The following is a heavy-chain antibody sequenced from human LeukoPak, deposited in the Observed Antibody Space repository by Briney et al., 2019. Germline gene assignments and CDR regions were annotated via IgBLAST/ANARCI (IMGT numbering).Heavy chain of an antibody. J-gene: IGHJ4*02. CDR3: ARGGGHRLDY. CDR2: IETDGSAT. D-gene: IGHD6-25*01. CDR1: GFTFRGYG. V-gene: IGHV3-74*01. Sequence: GGSLRLSCAASGFTFRGYGMHWFRQTPGKGLEWVSAIETDGSATTYADSVEGRFSISRDNAKNILYLQMNSLRVEDTAVYFCARGGGHRLDYWGQGTLVTVSS.